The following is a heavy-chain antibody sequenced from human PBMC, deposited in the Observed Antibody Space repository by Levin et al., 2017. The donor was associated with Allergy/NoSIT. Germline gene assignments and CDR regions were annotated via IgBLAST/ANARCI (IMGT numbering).Heavy chain of an antibody. CDR2: IYTSGST. CDR3: ARGGQTYSGYDYDAFDI. CDR1: GGSISSGSHY. D-gene: IGHD5-12*01. Sequence: SETLSLICSVSGGSISSGSHYWSWIRQPAGKGLEWIGRIYTSGSTNYKPSLKSRVTISVDTSNNQFSLKLSSVTAADTAVYYCARGGQTYSGYDYDAFDIWGQGTMVTVSS. J-gene: IGHJ3*02. V-gene: IGHV4-61*02.